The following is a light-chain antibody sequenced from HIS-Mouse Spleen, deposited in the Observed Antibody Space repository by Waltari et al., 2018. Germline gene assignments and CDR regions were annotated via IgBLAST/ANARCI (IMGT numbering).Light chain of an antibody. Sequence: QSVLTQPPSASGTPGQRVTISCSGSSSNIGSNYVYWYQQLPGTAPKLLIYRNNQRPSGVPDRFSGSKSGTSASLALSWLRSEDEADYYCAAWDDSLSGRVFGGGTKLTVL. CDR1: SSNIGSNY. CDR2: RNN. V-gene: IGLV1-47*01. J-gene: IGLJ3*02. CDR3: AAWDDSLSGRV.